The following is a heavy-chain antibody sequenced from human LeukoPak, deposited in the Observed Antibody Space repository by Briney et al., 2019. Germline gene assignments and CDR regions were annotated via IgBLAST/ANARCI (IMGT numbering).Heavy chain of an antibody. Sequence: ASVKVSXKASGYTFTNYDINWVRQATGQGLEWKGYKNPNSGNSAYAQKFQGRVTITTDASITTAYMELSGLRSEDTALYYCAREGLDYWGQRTLVTVSS. CDR3: AREGLDY. CDR2: KNPNSGNS. J-gene: IGHJ4*02. CDR1: GYTFTNYD. V-gene: IGHV1-8*01.